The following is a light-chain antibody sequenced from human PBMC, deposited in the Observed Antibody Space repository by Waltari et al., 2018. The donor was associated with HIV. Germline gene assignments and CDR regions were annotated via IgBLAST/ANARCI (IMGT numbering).Light chain of an antibody. CDR1: QSVSSN. V-gene: IGKV3-15*01. CDR3: QQYNNWPSGT. J-gene: IGKJ5*01. CDR2: GAS. Sequence: ETVMTQSPATLSVSPGERATLSCRASQSVSSNLAWYQQKPGQAPRLLIYGASTRATGIPARFSGSGSGTEFTLTISSLQSEDFAVYYCQQYNNWPSGTFGQGTRLEIK.